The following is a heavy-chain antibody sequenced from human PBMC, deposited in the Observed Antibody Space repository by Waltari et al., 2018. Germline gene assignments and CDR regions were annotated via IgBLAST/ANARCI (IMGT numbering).Heavy chain of an antibody. CDR3: AREYYDFWSGSYGMDV. V-gene: IGHV1-8*01. Sequence: QVQLVQSGAEVKKPGASVKVSCKASGYTFTSYDINWVRQATGQGLEWMGWMTPTNGNTGYAQKFHGRVTMTRNTSISTAYMELSSLRSEDTAVYYCAREYYDFWSGSYGMDVWGQGTTVTVSS. J-gene: IGHJ6*02. D-gene: IGHD3-3*01. CDR1: GYTFTSYD. CDR2: MTPTNGNT.